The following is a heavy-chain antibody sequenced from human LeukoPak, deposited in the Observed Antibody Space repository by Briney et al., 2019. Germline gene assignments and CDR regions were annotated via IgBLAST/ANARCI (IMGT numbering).Heavy chain of an antibody. V-gene: IGHV3-7*01. D-gene: IGHD4-11*01. J-gene: IGHJ4*02. Sequence: PGGSLRLSCAASGFTFSNYWMNWVRQAPGKGLEWVANIKQDGSEKYYVDSVKGRFTISRDNAKNSLYLQMNSLRAEDTAVYYCARDPGDYSNYRYFDYWGQGTLVTVSS. CDR1: GFTFSNYW. CDR2: IKQDGSEK. CDR3: ARDPGDYSNYRYFDY.